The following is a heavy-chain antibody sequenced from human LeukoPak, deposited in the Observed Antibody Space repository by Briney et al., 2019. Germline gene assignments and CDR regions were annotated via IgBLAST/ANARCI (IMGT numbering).Heavy chain of an antibody. CDR1: GFTFSSYA. V-gene: IGHV3-23*01. Sequence: GSLRLSCAASGFTFSSYAMSWVRQAPGKGLEWVSAISGSGGSTYYADSVKGRFTISRDNSKNTLYLQMNSLRAEDTAVYYCAKARDYYDSSVATLPGYYFDYWGQGTLVTVSS. CDR3: AKARDYYDSSVATLPGYYFDY. D-gene: IGHD3-22*01. J-gene: IGHJ4*01. CDR2: ISGSGGST.